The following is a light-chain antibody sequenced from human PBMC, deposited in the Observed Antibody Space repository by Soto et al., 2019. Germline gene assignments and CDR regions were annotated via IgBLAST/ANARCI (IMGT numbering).Light chain of an antibody. CDR3: QAWDSSTHYV. CDR1: KLGDKY. J-gene: IGLJ1*01. Sequence: SYELTQPPSVSVSPGQTASITCSGDKLGDKYACWYQQKPGQSPVLVIYQDSKRPSGIPERFSGSNSGNTATLTISGTQAMDEAHYYCQAWDSSTHYVFGPGTKVTVL. CDR2: QDS. V-gene: IGLV3-1*01.